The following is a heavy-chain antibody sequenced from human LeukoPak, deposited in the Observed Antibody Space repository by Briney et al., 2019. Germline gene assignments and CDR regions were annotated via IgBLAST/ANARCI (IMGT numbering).Heavy chain of an antibody. CDR3: ARDAGYVRFDF. D-gene: IGHD5-18*01. V-gene: IGHV3-64*01. J-gene: IGHJ4*02. CDR1: GFTFSTYT. CDR2: ISGNGGSR. Sequence: GGSLRLSCAASGFTFSTYTMHWVRQAPGKGLEYVSSISGNGGSREYANSVKGRFTISRDNSRNTLYLQMGSLRAEDMAVYYCARDAGYVRFDFWGRGTLATVSS.